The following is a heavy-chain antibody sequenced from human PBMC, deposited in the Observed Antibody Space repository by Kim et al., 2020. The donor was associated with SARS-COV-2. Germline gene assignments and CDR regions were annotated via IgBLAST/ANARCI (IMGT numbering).Heavy chain of an antibody. J-gene: IGHJ3*02. Sequence: GESLKISCKGSGYSFTSYWIGWVRQMPGKGLEWMGIIYLGDSDTRYSPSFQGQVTISADKSISTAYLQWSSLKASDTAMYYCARPMAGDFWSGYPDGFDIWGQGTMVTVSS. V-gene: IGHV5-51*01. D-gene: IGHD3-3*01. CDR3: ARPMAGDFWSGYPDGFDI. CDR1: GYSFTSYW. CDR2: IYLGDSDT.